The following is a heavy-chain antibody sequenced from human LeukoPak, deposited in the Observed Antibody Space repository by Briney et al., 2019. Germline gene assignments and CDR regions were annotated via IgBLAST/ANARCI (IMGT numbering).Heavy chain of an antibody. J-gene: IGHJ4*02. CDR1: GGPISRYH. CDR3: ARVGGVAAAGGFDY. Sequence: KPSETLSLTCTVSGGPISRYHRTWFRQPPGKGLEWIGYIYYSGSTNYIPSLKSRVTISVDTSKNQFSLKLSSVTAADTAVYYCARVGGVAAAGGFDYWGQGTLVTVSS. D-gene: IGHD6-13*01. V-gene: IGHV4-59*01. CDR2: IYYSGST.